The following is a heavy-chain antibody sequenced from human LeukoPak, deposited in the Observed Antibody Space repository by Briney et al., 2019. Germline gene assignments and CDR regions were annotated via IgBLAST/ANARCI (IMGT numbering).Heavy chain of an antibody. Sequence: PGGSLRLSCAASGFTFSSYAMSWARQAPGKGLEWVANIKQDGSEKYSVDSVKGRFTISRDNANNSLYLQMNSLRAEDTAVYYCARVGAAAGAEVDYWGQGTLVTVSA. CDR1: GFTFSSYA. V-gene: IGHV3-7*03. CDR3: ARVGAAAGAEVDY. J-gene: IGHJ4*02. D-gene: IGHD6-13*01. CDR2: IKQDGSEK.